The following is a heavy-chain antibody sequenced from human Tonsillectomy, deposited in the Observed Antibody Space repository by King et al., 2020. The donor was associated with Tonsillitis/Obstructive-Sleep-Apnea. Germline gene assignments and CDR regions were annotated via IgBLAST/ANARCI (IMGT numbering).Heavy chain of an antibody. CDR2: INPSGGST. CDR1: GYTFTSYY. J-gene: IGHJ6*03. D-gene: IGHD4-23*01. Sequence: QLVQSGAEVKKPGASAKVSCKASGYTFTSYYMHWVRQAPGQGLEWMGIINPSGGSTSYAQKFQGRVTMTRDTSTSTVYMELSSLRSEDTAVYYCARDRDYGGKNELYYYYYMDVWGKGTTVTVSS. CDR3: ARDRDYGGKNELYYYYYMDV. V-gene: IGHV1-46*01.